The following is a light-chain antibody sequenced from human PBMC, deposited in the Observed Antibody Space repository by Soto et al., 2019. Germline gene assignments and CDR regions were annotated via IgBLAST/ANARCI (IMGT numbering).Light chain of an antibody. Sequence: EVVLTQSPASLSVFPGERVILSCRASQSVTTNLAWYLHKPGQAPTLLIYGASTRAGGVSDRFSGGGSGAEFSLTISSLQSGDFAIYYCQQYDKWPFTFGQGIRLEIK. CDR3: QQYDKWPFT. J-gene: IGKJ2*01. CDR1: QSVTTN. V-gene: IGKV3-15*01. CDR2: GAS.